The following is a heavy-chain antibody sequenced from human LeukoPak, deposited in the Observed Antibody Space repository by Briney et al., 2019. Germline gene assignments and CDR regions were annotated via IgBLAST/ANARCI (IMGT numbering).Heavy chain of an antibody. D-gene: IGHD3-22*01. CDR3: ARGYYYDSSGYYYSFFDY. CDR1: GFTFSSYS. CDR2: ISSSSSTI. V-gene: IGHV3-48*01. Sequence: GGSLRLSCAASGFTFSSYSMNWVRQAPGKGLEWVSYISSSSSTIYYADSVKGRFTISRDNAKNSLYLQMNSLRAEDTAVYYCARGYYYDSSGYYYSFFDYWGQGTLVTVSS. J-gene: IGHJ4*02.